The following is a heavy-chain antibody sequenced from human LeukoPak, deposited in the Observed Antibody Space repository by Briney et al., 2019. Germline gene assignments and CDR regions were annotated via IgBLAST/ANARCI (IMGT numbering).Heavy chain of an antibody. CDR1: GFTFSSYE. CDR2: ISSSGSTI. D-gene: IGHD2-15*01. Sequence: GGSLRLSCAASGFTFSSYEMNWVRQAPGKGLEWVSYISSSGSTIYYADSVKGRFTISRDNSKNTLYLQMNSLRAEDTAIYYCAKDQLNRFCSGGSCSTTHDYWGQGTLVTVSS. CDR3: AKDQLNRFCSGGSCSTTHDY. J-gene: IGHJ4*02. V-gene: IGHV3-48*03.